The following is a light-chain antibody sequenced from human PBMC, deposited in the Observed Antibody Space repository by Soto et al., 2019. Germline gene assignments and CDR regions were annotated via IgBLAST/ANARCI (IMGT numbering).Light chain of an antibody. Sequence: QAVVTQEPSLTVSPGGTVTLSCGSSTGSVTSGHYPYWFQQKPGQAPRTLIYDTNNKHSWTPARFSGSLLGGKAALTLPGAEPQDEAEYYCMISFGSARVVGGGTKLTVL. CDR2: DTN. CDR1: TGSVTSGHY. J-gene: IGLJ2*01. V-gene: IGLV7-46*01. CDR3: MISFGSARV.